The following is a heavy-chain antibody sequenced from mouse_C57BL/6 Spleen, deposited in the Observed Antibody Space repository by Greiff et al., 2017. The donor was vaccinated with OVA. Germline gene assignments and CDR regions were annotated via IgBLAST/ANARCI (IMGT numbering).Heavy chain of an antibody. V-gene: IGHV1-80*01. CDR3: ARWDDYGAIDY. D-gene: IGHD2-4*01. CDR1: GYAFSSYW. Sequence: LVESGAELVKPGASVKISCKASGYAFSSYWMNWVKQRPGKGLEWIGQIYPGDGDTNYNGKFKGKATLTADKSSSTAYMQLSSLTSEDSAVYFCARWDDYGAIDYWGQGTSVTVSS. CDR2: IYPGDGDT. J-gene: IGHJ4*01.